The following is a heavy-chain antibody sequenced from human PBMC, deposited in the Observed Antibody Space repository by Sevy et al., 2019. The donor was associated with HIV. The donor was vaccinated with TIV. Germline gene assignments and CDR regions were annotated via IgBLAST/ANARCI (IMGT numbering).Heavy chain of an antibody. J-gene: IGHJ4*02. D-gene: IGHD3-10*01. CDR2: ISSSSSDI. CDR1: GFNFNMYR. Sequence: GGSLRLSCAASGFNFNMYRMNWVRQAPGKGLEWVSSISSSSSDISYADSVKGRFTVSRDNAKNSLFLQMNSLRAEDTAVYYCATLLMWFGELLRGFDYWGQGALVTVSS. V-gene: IGHV3-21*01. CDR3: ATLLMWFGELLRGFDY.